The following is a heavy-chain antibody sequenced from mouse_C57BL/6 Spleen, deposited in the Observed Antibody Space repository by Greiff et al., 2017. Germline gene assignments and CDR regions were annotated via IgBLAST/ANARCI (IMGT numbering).Heavy chain of an antibody. J-gene: IGHJ3*01. V-gene: IGHV5-12*01. CDR3: ARPQGAY. CDR1: GFTFSDYY. CDR2: ISNGGGST. Sequence: EVKVEESGGGLVQPGGSLKLSCAASGFTFSDYYMYWVRQTPEKRLEWVAYISNGGGSTYYPDTVKGRFTISRDNAKNTLYLQMSRLKSEDTAMYYCARPQGAYWGQGTLVTVSA.